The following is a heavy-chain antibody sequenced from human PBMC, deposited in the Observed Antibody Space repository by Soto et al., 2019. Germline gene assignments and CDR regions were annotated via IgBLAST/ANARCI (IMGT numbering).Heavy chain of an antibody. CDR3: AGEIASGY. D-gene: IGHD2-21*01. J-gene: IGHJ4*02. CDR2: ISRDGSVK. V-gene: IGHV3-30*03. Sequence: QVKLVESRGGVVQPGTSLRLSCVASGFTFSTSGMHWVRQAPGKGLEWVAVISRDGSVKYYADSVKGRFTISRDTSKNTLYLQMISLRAEDTAVYYCAGEIASGYWGQGTLVTVSS. CDR1: GFTFSTSG.